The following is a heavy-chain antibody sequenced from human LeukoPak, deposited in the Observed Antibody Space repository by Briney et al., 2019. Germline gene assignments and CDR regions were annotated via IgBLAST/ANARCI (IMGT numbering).Heavy chain of an antibody. Sequence: SETLSLTCAVYGGSFSGYYWSWIRQPAGKGLEWIGRIYTSGSTNYNPSLKSRVTMSVDTSKNQFSLKLSSVTAADTAVYYCARESGWYFDYWGQGTLVTVSS. D-gene: IGHD6-19*01. J-gene: IGHJ4*02. CDR3: ARESGWYFDY. CDR2: IYTSGST. V-gene: IGHV4-4*07. CDR1: GGSFSGYY.